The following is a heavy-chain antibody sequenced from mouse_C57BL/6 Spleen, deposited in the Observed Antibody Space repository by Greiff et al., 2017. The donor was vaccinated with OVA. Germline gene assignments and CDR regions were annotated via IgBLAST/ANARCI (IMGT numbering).Heavy chain of an antibody. CDR2: ISSGSSTI. D-gene: IGHD2-4*01. V-gene: IGHV5-17*01. J-gene: IGHJ4*01. Sequence: EVKVEESGGGLVKPGGSLTLSCAASGFTFSDYGMHWVRQAPEKGLEWVAYISSGSSTIYYADTVKGRFTISRDNAKNTLFLQMTSLRSEDTAMYYCAIYYDFSMDYWGQGTSVTVSS. CDR3: AIYYDFSMDY. CDR1: GFTFSDYG.